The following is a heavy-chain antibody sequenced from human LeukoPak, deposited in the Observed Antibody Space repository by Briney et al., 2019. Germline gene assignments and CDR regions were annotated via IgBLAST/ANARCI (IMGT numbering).Heavy chain of an antibody. J-gene: IGHJ4*02. D-gene: IGHD5-12*01. CDR1: GFTFSSYA. Sequence: PGGSLRLSCAASGFTFSSYAMHWVRQAPGKGLEWVAVISYDGSNKYYADSVKGRFTISRDNSKNTLYLQMNSLRAEDTAVYYCVRGERLRSPADYWGQGTLVTLSS. V-gene: IGHV3-30*04. CDR2: ISYDGSNK. CDR3: VRGERLRSPADY.